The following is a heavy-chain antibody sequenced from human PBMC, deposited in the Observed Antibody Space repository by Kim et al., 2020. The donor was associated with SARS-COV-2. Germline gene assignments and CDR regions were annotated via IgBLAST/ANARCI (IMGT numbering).Heavy chain of an antibody. CDR2: IYYRSKWYD. V-gene: IGHV6-1*01. CDR3: ARGGPTAGRADMDV. CDR1: GDSVSSNSAA. Sequence: SQTLSLTCAISGDSVSSNSAAWIWIRQSPSRGLECLGRIYYRSKWYDDYALSLKSRITINPDTSKNQFSLQLNSVTPEDTAVYYCARGGPTAGRADMDVWGQGTTVTVSS. D-gene: IGHD6-13*01. J-gene: IGHJ6*02.